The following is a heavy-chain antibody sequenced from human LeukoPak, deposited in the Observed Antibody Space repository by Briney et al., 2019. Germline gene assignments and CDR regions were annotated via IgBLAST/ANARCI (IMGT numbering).Heavy chain of an antibody. Sequence: TGGSLRLSCAASGFTFSSYGMHWVRQAPGKGLEWVAFIRYDGSNKYYADSVKGRFTISRDNSKNTLYLQMNSLRAEDTAVYYCARVPPYLVRGVHYYYYYYMDVWGKGTTVTVSS. V-gene: IGHV3-30*02. CDR3: ARVPPYLVRGVHYYYYYYMDV. CDR1: GFTFSSYG. J-gene: IGHJ6*03. D-gene: IGHD3-10*01. CDR2: IRYDGSNK.